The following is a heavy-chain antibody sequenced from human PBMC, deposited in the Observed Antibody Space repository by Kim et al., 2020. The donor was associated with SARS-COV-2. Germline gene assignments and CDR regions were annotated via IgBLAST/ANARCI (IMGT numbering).Heavy chain of an antibody. V-gene: IGHV3-15*01. CDR2: IKSKTDGGTT. J-gene: IGHJ4*02. Sequence: GGSLRLSCAASGFTFSNAWMSWVRQAPGKGLEWVGRIKSKTDGGTTDYAAPVKGRFTISRDDSKNTLYLQMNSLKTEDTAVYYCTTRPLRITMVRGVIITFPGWGQGTLVTVSS. CDR1: GFTFSNAW. CDR3: TTRPLRITMVRGVIITFPG. D-gene: IGHD3-10*01.